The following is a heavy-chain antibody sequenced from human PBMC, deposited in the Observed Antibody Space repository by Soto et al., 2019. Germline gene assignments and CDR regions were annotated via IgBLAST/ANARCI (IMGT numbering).Heavy chain of an antibody. V-gene: IGHV4-34*01. D-gene: IGHD6-19*01. CDR2: INHSGST. CDR3: ARESSGWYEDY. Sequence: SETLSLTCAVYGGSFSGYYWSWIRQPPGKGLEWIGEINHSGSTNYNPSLKSRVTISVDTSKNQFSLKLSSVTAADTAVYYCARESSGWYEDYWGQGTLVTVSS. J-gene: IGHJ4*02. CDR1: GGSFSGYY.